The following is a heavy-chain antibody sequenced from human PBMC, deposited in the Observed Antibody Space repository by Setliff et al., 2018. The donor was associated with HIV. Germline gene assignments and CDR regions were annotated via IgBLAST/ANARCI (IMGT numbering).Heavy chain of an antibody. J-gene: IGHJ3*01. CDR2: IYPSGST. CDR1: GGSISSNNYF. Sequence: SETLSLTCTVSGGSISSNNYFWSWIRQPAGKGLEWIGHIYPSGSTNYNPSLKSRVTISVDTSKDQFSLNLNSVTAADTAVYYCASRAGGDFWGQGTMVTVSS. D-gene: IGHD3-10*01. V-gene: IGHV4-61*09. CDR3: ASRAGGDF.